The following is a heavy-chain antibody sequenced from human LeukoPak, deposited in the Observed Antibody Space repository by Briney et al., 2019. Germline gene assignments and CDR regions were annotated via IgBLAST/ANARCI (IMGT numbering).Heavy chain of an antibody. CDR1: GFTFSSYS. V-gene: IGHV3-21*04. D-gene: IGHD4-11*01. J-gene: IGHJ4*02. CDR2: ISSSSSYI. Sequence: PGGSPRLSCAASGFTFSSYSMNWVRQAPGKGLEWVSSISSSSSYIYYADSVKGRFTISRDNAKNSLYLQMNSLRAEDTAVYYCAKDLYSNYGPADYWGQGNLVTVSS. CDR3: AKDLYSNYGPADY.